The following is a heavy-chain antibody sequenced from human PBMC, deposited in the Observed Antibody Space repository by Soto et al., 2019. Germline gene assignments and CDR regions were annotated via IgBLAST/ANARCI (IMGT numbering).Heavy chain of an antibody. CDR2: ISSNGGST. Sequence: GGSRRLSCSPSGFTFSSYAMHWVRQAPGKGLEYVSAISSNGGSTYYADSVKGRFTISRDNSKNTLYLQMSSLRAADTSVYNCVTAGQSDVFDIWGQGTMVTVSS. D-gene: IGHD6-19*01. V-gene: IGHV3-64D*06. J-gene: IGHJ3*02. CDR3: VTAGQSDVFDI. CDR1: GFTFSSYA.